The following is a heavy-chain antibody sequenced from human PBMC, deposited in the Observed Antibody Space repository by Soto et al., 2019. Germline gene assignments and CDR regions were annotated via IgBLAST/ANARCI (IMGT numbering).Heavy chain of an antibody. D-gene: IGHD6-19*01. CDR1: AASISTNHW. V-gene: IGHV4-4*02. CDR3: ARGSGWYFH. Sequence: SETLSLTYAVSAASISTNHWCIWVRQPPGKGLEWIGEIYHSGNTNYNPSLKSRVTMSVDKSNNQFSLKLSSVTAADTAVYYCARGSGWYFHWGQGTLVTVS. J-gene: IGHJ4*02. CDR2: IYHSGNT.